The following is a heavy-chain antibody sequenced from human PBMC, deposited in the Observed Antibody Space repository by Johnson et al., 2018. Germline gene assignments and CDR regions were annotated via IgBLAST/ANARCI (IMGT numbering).Heavy chain of an antibody. J-gene: IGHJ6*03. CDR3: AKDQEYDFWSGYMDV. Sequence: QVQLVESGGGVVQPGRSLRLSCAASGFTFSSYGMHWVRQAPGQGLEWVAGISYDGSNKYYADSLKGRFPISSDNSKNPLYLQMNSLRAEDTAGYYCAKDQEYDFWSGYMDVWGKGTTVTVSS. V-gene: IGHV3-30*18. D-gene: IGHD3-3*01. CDR1: GFTFSSYG. CDR2: ISYDGSNK.